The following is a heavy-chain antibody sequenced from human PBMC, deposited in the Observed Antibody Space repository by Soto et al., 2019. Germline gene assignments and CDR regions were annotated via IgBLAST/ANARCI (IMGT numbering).Heavy chain of an antibody. V-gene: IGHV1-3*01. Sequence: QVQLVQSGAEVKKPGASVKVSCKASGYTFTSYAMHWVRQAPGQRLEWMGWINAGNGNTKYPQKFQGRVTITRDTSASTAYMELSSLRSEDTAVYYCARAADYGGNMDYWGQGTLVTVSS. CDR2: INAGNGNT. CDR1: GYTFTSYA. J-gene: IGHJ4*02. D-gene: IGHD4-17*01. CDR3: ARAADYGGNMDY.